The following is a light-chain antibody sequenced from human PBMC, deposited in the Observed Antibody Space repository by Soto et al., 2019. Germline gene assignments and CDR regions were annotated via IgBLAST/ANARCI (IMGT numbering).Light chain of an antibody. CDR1: QGISTW. CDR3: QQLNSYPIT. CDR2: GAS. V-gene: IGKV1-12*01. Sequence: EIQMTQSPSSVSASVGDRVTITCRASQGISTWLAWYQQKAGKAPNLLIYGASNLHSGVPSRFSGSGSGTEFTLTISSLQSEDFATYYCQQLNSYPITFGQGTRLEL. J-gene: IGKJ5*01.